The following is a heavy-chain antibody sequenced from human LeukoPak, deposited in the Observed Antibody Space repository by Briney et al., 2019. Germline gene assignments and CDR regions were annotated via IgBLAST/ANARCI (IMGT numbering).Heavy chain of an antibody. CDR3: ARRGSMITFGGVIVHDAFDI. V-gene: IGHV3-15*01. D-gene: IGHD3-16*02. CDR2: IKSKTDGGTT. CDR1: GFTFSNAW. Sequence: PGGSLRLSCAASGFTFSNAWMSWVRQAPGKGLEWVGLIKSKTDGGTTDYAAPVKGRFTISRDDSKNTLYLQMNSLRAEDTAVYYCARRGSMITFGGVIVHDAFDIWGQGTMVTVSS. J-gene: IGHJ3*02.